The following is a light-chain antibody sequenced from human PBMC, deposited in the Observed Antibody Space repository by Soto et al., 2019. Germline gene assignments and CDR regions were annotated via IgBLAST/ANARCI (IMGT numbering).Light chain of an antibody. CDR1: QGMSRY. CDR2: TAS. V-gene: IGKV1-9*01. Sequence: DIQLTQSPSFLSASVGDRVTITCRASQGMSRYLAWYQQKPGKAPNLLTHTASTLQSGVPSRFSGSGSGTEFTLTISSLQPEDFATYYCQQRNSYPITFGQGTRLEIK. J-gene: IGKJ5*01. CDR3: QQRNSYPIT.